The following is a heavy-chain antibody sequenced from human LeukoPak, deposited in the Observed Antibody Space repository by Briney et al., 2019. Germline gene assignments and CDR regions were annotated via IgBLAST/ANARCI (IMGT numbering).Heavy chain of an antibody. CDR3: ARDLAYSRLDY. CDR2: INPDGNKK. CDR1: GLTFSSSW. Sequence: GGSLRLSCAVSGLTFSSSWMAWVRQAPGKGREGVASINPDGNKKYSADSVKGRFTISRDNAENSLYLQMNSLRVEDTAFYYCARDLAYSRLDYWGQGMLVTVSS. J-gene: IGHJ4*02. V-gene: IGHV3-7*01. D-gene: IGHD5-18*01.